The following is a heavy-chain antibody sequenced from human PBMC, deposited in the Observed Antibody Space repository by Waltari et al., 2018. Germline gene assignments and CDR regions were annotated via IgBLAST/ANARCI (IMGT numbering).Heavy chain of an antibody. Sequence: EVQLVESGGGLVKPGGSLRLSCAASGFTFSSYSMNWVRQAPGKGLEWVSSISSSSSYIYYADSGKGRFTISRDNAKNSLYLQMNSLRAEDTAVYYCAREDSGLNDYWGQGTLVTVSS. D-gene: IGHD1-26*01. CDR2: ISSSSSYI. CDR3: AREDSGLNDY. J-gene: IGHJ4*02. CDR1: GFTFSSYS. V-gene: IGHV3-21*01.